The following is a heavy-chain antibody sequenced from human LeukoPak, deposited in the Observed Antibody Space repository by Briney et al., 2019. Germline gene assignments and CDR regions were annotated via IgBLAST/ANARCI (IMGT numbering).Heavy chain of an antibody. J-gene: IGHJ4*02. CDR2: IIPIFGTA. CDR1: GGTFSSFA. V-gene: IGHV1-69*05. CDR3: ARGGARYSGTSPNWFDY. Sequence: SLKVSCKASGGTFSSFAISWVRQAPGQGLEWMGGIIPIFGTADYAQMFQGRVTITTDESTSTAYMELSSLRSEDTAVYYCARGGARYSGTSPNWFDYWGQGTLVTVSS. D-gene: IGHD1-26*01.